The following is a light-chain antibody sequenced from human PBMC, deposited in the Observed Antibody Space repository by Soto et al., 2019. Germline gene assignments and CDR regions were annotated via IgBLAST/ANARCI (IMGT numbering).Light chain of an antibody. CDR2: AAS. V-gene: IGKV1-9*01. CDR1: QGISSY. J-gene: IGKJ3*01. CDR3: QRLNSYPCT. Sequence: IQLTQSPSSLSASVGDRVTITCRASQGISSYLAWYQQKPGNDPKLLISAASTLQSGVPSRFSGIGTGKDFTHTISSLQPEDFATYYTQRLNSYPCTFGPGTKVDIK.